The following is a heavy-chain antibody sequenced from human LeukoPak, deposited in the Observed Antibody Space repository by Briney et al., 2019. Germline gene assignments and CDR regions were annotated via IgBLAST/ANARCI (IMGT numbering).Heavy chain of an antibody. CDR2: IYYSGST. CDR3: ARGGSADAFDI. D-gene: IGHD6-25*01. V-gene: IGHV4-59*01. CDR1: GGSISSYY. Sequence: PSETLSLTCTVSGGSISSYYWSWIRQLPGKGLEWIGYIYYSGSTNYNPSLKSRVTISVDTSKNQFSLKLSSVTAADTAVYYCARGGSADAFDIWGQGTMVTVSS. J-gene: IGHJ3*02.